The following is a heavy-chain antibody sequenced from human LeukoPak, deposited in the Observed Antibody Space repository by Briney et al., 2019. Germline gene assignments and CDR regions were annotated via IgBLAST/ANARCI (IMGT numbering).Heavy chain of an antibody. Sequence: GESLKISCKGSGYTFTNYWIGWVRQMPGKGLEFMGTIYPGDSDTRYSPSFQGQVTISVDKSINTAYLQWSSLKASDSAMYYCARAGYSNRWDGVDYWGQGTLVTVSS. CDR1: GYTFTNYW. J-gene: IGHJ4*02. CDR3: ARAGYSNRWDGVDY. CDR2: IYPGDSDT. D-gene: IGHD2/OR15-2a*01. V-gene: IGHV5-51*06.